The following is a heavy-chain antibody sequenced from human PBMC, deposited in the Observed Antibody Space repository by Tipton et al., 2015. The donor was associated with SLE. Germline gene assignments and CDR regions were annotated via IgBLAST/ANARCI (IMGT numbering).Heavy chain of an antibody. CDR3: ARGRITMVRGRRSYYYMDV. CDR1: GGSLNNHF. CDR2: IYTTGST. V-gene: IGHV4-4*07. J-gene: IGHJ6*03. Sequence: TLSLTCTVSGGSLNNHFCSWIRQPAGKGLEWIGRIYTTGSTNYNPPLKSRVTISVDTSRNQFSLKLSSVTAADTAVYYCARGRITMVRGRRSYYYMDVWGKGTTVTVSS. D-gene: IGHD3-10*01.